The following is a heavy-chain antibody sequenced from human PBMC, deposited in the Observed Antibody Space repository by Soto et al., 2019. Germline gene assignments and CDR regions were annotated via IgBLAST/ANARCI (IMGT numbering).Heavy chain of an antibody. CDR3: ARTTAVPNTLRSRYFFDY. D-gene: IGHD4-17*01. CDR1: GGSVSDKTYY. J-gene: IGHJ4*02. CDR2: VYYSGTT. Sequence: SETLSLTCSVSGGSVSDKTYYWSWIRQPPGKRLEWIGYVYYSGTTNYNPSLESRVTISVDLSKNRFSLRLSSVTTADTALYYCARTTAVPNTLRSRYFFDYWGQGTLVTVSS. V-gene: IGHV4-61*01.